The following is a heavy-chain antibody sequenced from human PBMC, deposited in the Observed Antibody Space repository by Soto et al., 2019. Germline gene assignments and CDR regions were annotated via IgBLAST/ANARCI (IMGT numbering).Heavy chain of an antibody. D-gene: IGHD3-16*02. CDR3: ARDRLRLGELSLLGYFDY. J-gene: IGHJ4*02. V-gene: IGHV3-30*04. Sequence: QVQLEESGGGMVQPGRSLRLSCAASGFTFSRHTMHWVRQAPGKGLEWMASISYDGSNKYYADSVKGRFTISRDNSKNPLSVQMDSLRAEDTAVYYCARDRLRLGELSLLGYFDYWGQGTLVTVSS. CDR1: GFTFSRHT. CDR2: ISYDGSNK.